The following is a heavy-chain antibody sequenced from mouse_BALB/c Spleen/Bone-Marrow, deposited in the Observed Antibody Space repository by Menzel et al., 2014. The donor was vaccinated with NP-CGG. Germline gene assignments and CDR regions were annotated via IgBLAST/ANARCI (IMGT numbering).Heavy chain of an antibody. V-gene: IGHV14-3*02. CDR2: IDPANGNT. CDR1: GFNIKDTY. Sequence: VQLKESGAELVKPGASVKLSCTASGFNIKDTYMHWVKQRPEQGLEWIGRIDPANGNTKYDPKFQGKATITADTSSNTAYLQLSSLTFEDTAGYYCARWEYYAMDYWGQGTSVTVSS. CDR3: ARWEYYAMDY. D-gene: IGHD4-1*01. J-gene: IGHJ4*01.